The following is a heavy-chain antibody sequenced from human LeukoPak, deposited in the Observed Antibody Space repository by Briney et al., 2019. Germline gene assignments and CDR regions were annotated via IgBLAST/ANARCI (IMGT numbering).Heavy chain of an antibody. J-gene: IGHJ4*02. D-gene: IGHD2-15*01. V-gene: IGHV1-2*02. Sequence: ASVKVSCKASGYTFTSYGISWVRQAPGQGLEWMGWINPNSGGTNYAQKFQGRVTMTRDTSISTAYMELSRLRSDDTAVYYCAREGGIYCSGGSYYIDYWGQGTLVTVSS. CDR3: AREGGIYCSGGSYYIDY. CDR2: INPNSGGT. CDR1: GYTFTSYG.